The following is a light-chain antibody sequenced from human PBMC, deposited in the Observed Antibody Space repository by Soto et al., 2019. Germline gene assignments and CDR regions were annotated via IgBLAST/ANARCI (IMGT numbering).Light chain of an antibody. CDR2: AAS. J-gene: IGKJ1*01. V-gene: IGKV1-6*01. CDR3: LQDYNFPWT. CDR1: QSISSY. Sequence: IQMTQSPSSLSASVGDRVTITCRASQSISSYLNWYQQKPGKAPKLLIYAASNLQSGVPSRFSGSGSGRDFTLTISSLQPEDFATYYCLQDYNFPWTFGQGTKVDIK.